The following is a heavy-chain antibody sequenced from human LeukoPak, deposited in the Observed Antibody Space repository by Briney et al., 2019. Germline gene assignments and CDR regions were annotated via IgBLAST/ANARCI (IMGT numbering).Heavy chain of an antibody. V-gene: IGHV1-69*13. Sequence: GASVKVSCKASGGTFSRYAISWVRQAPGQGLEWMGAIIPIFGTANYAQKFQGRVTITADESTSTAYMELSSLRSEDTAVYYCARVKSTEQQENWFDPWGQATLVTVSS. J-gene: IGHJ5*02. D-gene: IGHD6-13*01. CDR1: GGTFSRYA. CDR2: IIPIFGTA. CDR3: ARVKSTEQQENWFDP.